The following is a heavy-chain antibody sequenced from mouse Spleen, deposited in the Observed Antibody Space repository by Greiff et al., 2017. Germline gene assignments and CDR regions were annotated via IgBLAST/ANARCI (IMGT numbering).Heavy chain of an antibody. D-gene: IGHD1-1*01. CDR1: GFNFKDTF. Sequence: EVQLQQSGAELVKPGASVKLSCTASGFNFKDTFMHWVKQRPEQGLEWIGRIDPANGNTKYDPKFQGKATITADTSSNTAYLQRSSLTSEDTAVYYCARGDGSPYWYCDVLGAGTTVTVSS. V-gene: IGHV14-3*02. CDR3: ARGDGSPYWYCDV. J-gene: IGHJ1*01. CDR2: IDPANGNT.